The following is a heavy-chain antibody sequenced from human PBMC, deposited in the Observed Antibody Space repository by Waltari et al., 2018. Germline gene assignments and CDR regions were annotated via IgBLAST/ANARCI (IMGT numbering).Heavy chain of an antibody. CDR2: IIASINRA. CDR1: GYTFNNFG. J-gene: IGHJ4*02. D-gene: IGHD2-21*01. Sequence: QVQLVQSGAEVTKPGASVEVSCRTSGYTFNNFGVAWVRQAPGQGLEGMGWIIASINRAYTAQRFQGRLTMTALTSTSTAYMELKSLTSDDTATYFCARAPYRVLSISQYYFDAWGQGTLVTVSS. V-gene: IGHV1-18*04. CDR3: ARAPYRVLSISQYYFDA.